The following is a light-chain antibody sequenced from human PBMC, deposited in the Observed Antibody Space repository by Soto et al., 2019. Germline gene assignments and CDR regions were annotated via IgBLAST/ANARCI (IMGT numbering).Light chain of an antibody. J-gene: IGLJ3*02. CDR1: SGDVGGYNY. CDR2: DVS. CDR3: FSYAGSYTWV. Sequence: QSALTQPRSVSGSPGQSVTISCTGTSGDVGGYNYVSWYQHHPGKAPKLLIYDVSTRPSGVPDRFSGSKSGNMASLTISGLQAEDEADYYCFSYAGSYTWVFGGGTKLTVL. V-gene: IGLV2-11*01.